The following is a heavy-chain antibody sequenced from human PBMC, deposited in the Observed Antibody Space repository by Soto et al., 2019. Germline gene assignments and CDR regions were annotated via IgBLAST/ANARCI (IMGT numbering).Heavy chain of an antibody. CDR2: IFFDGSNK. Sequence: PXGSLRLSCAASGFDFSGYAMHWVRQAPGKGLEWVAVIFFDGSNKYYADSVKGRFTISRDNSKNTLYLQMNSRRAEDTAIYYCASAGSGHDAFDIWGQGTMVTVS. J-gene: IGHJ3*02. CDR3: ASAGSGHDAFDI. D-gene: IGHD3-10*01. V-gene: IGHV3-30-3*01. CDR1: GFDFSGYA.